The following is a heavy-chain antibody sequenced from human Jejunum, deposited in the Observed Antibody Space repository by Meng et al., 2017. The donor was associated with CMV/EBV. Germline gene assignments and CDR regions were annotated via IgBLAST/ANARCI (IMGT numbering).Heavy chain of an antibody. J-gene: IGHJ5*02. CDR3: ARHDPVLVVPPPIDP. D-gene: IGHD2-8*02. Sequence: SGYTFSKFWIGWVRQVPGKGLEWMGMIHPGDSDTRYSPSFQGQVTITADSSIDTVYLQWNSLKGSDSAIYYSARHDPVLVVPPPIDPWGQGTLVTVSS. CDR2: IHPGDSDT. CDR1: GYTFSKFW. V-gene: IGHV5-51*01.